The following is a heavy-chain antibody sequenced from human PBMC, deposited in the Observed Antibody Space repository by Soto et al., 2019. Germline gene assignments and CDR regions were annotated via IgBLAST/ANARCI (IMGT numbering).Heavy chain of an antibody. V-gene: IGHV4-59*08. Sequence: SETLSLTCTVSGGSISSYYWSWIRQPPGKGLEWIGYIYYSGSTNYNPSLKSRVTISVDTSKNQFSLKLSSVTAADTAVYYCARHAGILKEFDYWGQGTLVTVSS. CDR3: ARHAGILKEFDY. CDR2: IYYSGST. CDR1: GGSISSYY. D-gene: IGHD6-13*01. J-gene: IGHJ4*02.